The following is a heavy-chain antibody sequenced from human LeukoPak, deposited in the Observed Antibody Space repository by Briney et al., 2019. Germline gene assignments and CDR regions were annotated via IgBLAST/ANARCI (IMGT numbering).Heavy chain of an antibody. Sequence: PSETLSLTCTVSGGSISSYYWSWIRQPAGKGLEWIGRIYISGSTNYNPSLKSRVTISGDTSKNQFSLRLSSVTAADTAVYYCARASYSYDISGWVPFDYWGQGTLVTVSS. J-gene: IGHJ4*02. D-gene: IGHD3-22*01. V-gene: IGHV4-4*07. CDR1: GGSISSYY. CDR2: IYISGST. CDR3: ARASYSYDISGWVPFDY.